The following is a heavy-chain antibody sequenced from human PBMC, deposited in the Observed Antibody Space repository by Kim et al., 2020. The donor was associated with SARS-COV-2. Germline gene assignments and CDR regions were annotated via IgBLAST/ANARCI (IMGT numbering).Heavy chain of an antibody. CDR3: ARDLYSRIHLWN. J-gene: IGHJ4*02. Sequence: YYADSVKGRFTISRDSSKNTLYLQMNSLRAEDTAVYYCARDLYSRIHLWNWGQGTLVTVSS. V-gene: IGHV3-53*01. D-gene: IGHD5-18*01.